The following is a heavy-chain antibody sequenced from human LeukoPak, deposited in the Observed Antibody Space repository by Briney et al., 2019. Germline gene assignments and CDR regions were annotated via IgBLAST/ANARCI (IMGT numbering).Heavy chain of an antibody. V-gene: IGHV1-2*02. CDR2: INPNSGGT. Sequence: ASVKVSCKASGYTFTSYGISWLRQAPGQGLEWMGWINPNSGGTNYAQKFQGRVTMTRDTSISTAYMELSRLRSDDTAVYYCARELYYDSSGLNYWGQGTLVTVSS. CDR3: ARELYYDSSGLNY. CDR1: GYTFTSYG. J-gene: IGHJ4*02. D-gene: IGHD3-22*01.